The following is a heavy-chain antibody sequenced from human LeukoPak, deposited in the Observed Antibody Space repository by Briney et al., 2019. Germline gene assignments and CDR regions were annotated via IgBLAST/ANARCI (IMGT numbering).Heavy chain of an antibody. V-gene: IGHV3-23*01. CDR1: GFTFSSYA. J-gene: IGHJ4*02. CDR3: ARIRRLLWFGELGVDYFDY. D-gene: IGHD3-10*01. CDR2: ISGSGGST. Sequence: GGSLRLSCAASGFTFSSYAMSWVRQAPGEGLEWVSAISGSGGSTYYADSVKGRFTISRDNSKNTLYLQMNSLRAEDTAVYYCARIRRLLWFGELGVDYFDYWGQGTLVTVSS.